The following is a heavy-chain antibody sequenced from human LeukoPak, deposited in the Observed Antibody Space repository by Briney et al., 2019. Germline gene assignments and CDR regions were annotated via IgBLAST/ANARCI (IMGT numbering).Heavy chain of an antibody. Sequence: ASVKVSCKASGYTFTSFGISWVRQAPGQGLEWMGWINTYDGSTKYAQKLQDRVTMTTDTSTSTAYMELRSLRSDDTAVYYCARAHSSSSSNYWGQGTLVTVSS. J-gene: IGHJ4*02. D-gene: IGHD6-6*01. V-gene: IGHV1-18*01. CDR1: GYTFTSFG. CDR2: INTYDGST. CDR3: ARAHSSSSSNY.